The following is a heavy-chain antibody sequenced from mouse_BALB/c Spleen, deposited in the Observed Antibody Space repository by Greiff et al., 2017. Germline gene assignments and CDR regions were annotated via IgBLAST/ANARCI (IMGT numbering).Heavy chain of an antibody. J-gene: IGHJ4*01. V-gene: IGHV1S81*02. D-gene: IGHD3-2*01. CDR3: TRSDSSGCDY. CDR2: INPSNGGT. Sequence: VQLQQSGAELVKPGASVKLSCKASGYTFTSYYMYWVKQRPGQGLEWIGEINPSNGGTNFNGKFKSKATLTVDKSSSTAYMQLSSLTSEDSAVYYCTRSDSSGCDYWGQGTSVTVSS. CDR1: GYTFTSYY.